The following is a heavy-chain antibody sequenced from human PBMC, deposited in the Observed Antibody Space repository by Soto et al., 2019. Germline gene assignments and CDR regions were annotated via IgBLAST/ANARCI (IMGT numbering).Heavy chain of an antibody. J-gene: IGHJ2*01. Sequence: VQLVESGGGVVQPGRSLRLSCAASGFTFSSYGMHWVRQAPGKGLEWVAVIWYDGSNKYYADSVKGRFTISRDNSKNTLYRQMNSLRAEDTAVYYCAREGCSGGSCYADWYFDLWGRGTLVTVSS. CDR3: AREGCSGGSCYADWYFDL. V-gene: IGHV3-33*01. CDR2: IWYDGSNK. CDR1: GFTFSSYG. D-gene: IGHD2-15*01.